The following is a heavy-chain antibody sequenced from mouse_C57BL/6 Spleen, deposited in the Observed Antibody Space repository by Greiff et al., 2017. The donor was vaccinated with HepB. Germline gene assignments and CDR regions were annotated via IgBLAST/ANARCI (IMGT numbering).Heavy chain of an antibody. D-gene: IGHD2-4*01. V-gene: IGHV5-12*01. CDR3: ARHGALYDYDVSWFAY. Sequence: EVKLVESGGGLVQPGGSLKLSCAASGFTFSDYYMYWVRQTPEKRLEWVAYISNGGGSTYYPDTVKGRFTISRDNAKNTLYLQMSRLKSEDTAMYYCARHGALYDYDVSWFAYWGQGTLVTVSA. J-gene: IGHJ3*01. CDR1: GFTFSDYY. CDR2: ISNGGGST.